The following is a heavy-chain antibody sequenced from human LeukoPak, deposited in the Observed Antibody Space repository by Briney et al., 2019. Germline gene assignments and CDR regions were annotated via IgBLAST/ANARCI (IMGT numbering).Heavy chain of an antibody. V-gene: IGHV3-33*01. CDR1: GFTFSSYG. D-gene: IGHD2-2*01. Sequence: PGRSLRLSCAASGFTFSSYGMHWVRQAPGKGLEWVAVIWYDGSNKYYADSVKGRFTISRDNSKNTLYLQMNSLRAEDTAVYYCARDRPRYCSSTSCYALVHWGQGTLVTVSS. CDR3: ARDRPRYCSSTSCYALVH. J-gene: IGHJ4*02. CDR2: IWYDGSNK.